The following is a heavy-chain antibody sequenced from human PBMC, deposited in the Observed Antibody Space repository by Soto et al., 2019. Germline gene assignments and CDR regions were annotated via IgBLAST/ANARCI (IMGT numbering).Heavy chain of an antibody. CDR3: ARLPRTTTSGSGTDF. Sequence: SETLSLTCTVSGGSISGDYWGWIRQPPGKGLEWIATIYYSGRTFYNPSLESRVTIYVDTSRDQFSLKLTSVTAADTAVYYCARLPRTTTSGSGTDFWGQGTLVTVSS. J-gene: IGHJ4*02. V-gene: IGHV4-39*01. CDR1: GGSISGDY. D-gene: IGHD3-10*01. CDR2: IYYSGRT.